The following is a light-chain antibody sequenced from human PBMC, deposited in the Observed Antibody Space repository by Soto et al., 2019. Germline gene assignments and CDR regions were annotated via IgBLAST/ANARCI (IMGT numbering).Light chain of an antibody. Sequence: DIQLTQSPSFLSASVGDRVTITCRASQGITNYLAWYQQKPGKAPNLLIYAASTLQGGVPSRFSGSGSGTDFTLTTRRLQPEDFATYYCQQLTSNPLTFGAGTKVEIK. CDR3: QQLTSNPLT. CDR2: AAS. V-gene: IGKV1-9*01. CDR1: QGITNY. J-gene: IGKJ4*01.